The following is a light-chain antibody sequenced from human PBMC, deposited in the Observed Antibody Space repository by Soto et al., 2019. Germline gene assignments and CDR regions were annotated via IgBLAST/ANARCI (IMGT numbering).Light chain of an antibody. V-gene: IGLV1-44*01. CDR1: TSNIGTNA. Sequence: QSVLSQSPSASGTPGQRVTISCSGPTSNIGTNAVNWYHQLPGTAPRLVLYNDNQRPSGVPDRFSGSRSGTSASLAISGLRSEDEADHYCATWDDSLNGWVFGGGTKVTVL. CDR2: NDN. CDR3: ATWDDSLNGWV. J-gene: IGLJ3*02.